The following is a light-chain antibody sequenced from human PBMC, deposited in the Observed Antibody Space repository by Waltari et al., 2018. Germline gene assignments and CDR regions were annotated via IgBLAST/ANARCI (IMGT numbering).Light chain of an antibody. CDR3: QQAHNYPYT. CDR2: AAS. Sequence: DIQMTQSPYSVSASVGDTVTITCRASQDITTWLAWYQQKPGKAPRLLIYAASSLQRGVPSRFSGSGSGTDFTLTISSLQPEDSATYCCQQAHNYPYTFGQGTKVEIK. J-gene: IGKJ2*01. CDR1: QDITTW. V-gene: IGKV1-12*01.